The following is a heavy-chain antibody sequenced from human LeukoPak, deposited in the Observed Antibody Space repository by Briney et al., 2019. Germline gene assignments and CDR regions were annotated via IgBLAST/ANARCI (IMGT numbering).Heavy chain of an antibody. D-gene: IGHD3-3*01. CDR2: ISSSGNT. CDR1: GGSFSGYY. V-gene: IGHV4-34*01. Sequence: SETLSLTCAVYGGSFSGYYWSWIRQPPGKGLEWIGGISSSGNTYYNPSLKSRITISIDTSKNHFSLKLSSVTAADTAVYYCARLGAGPTYYDFWSGYSSFYFDYWGQGTLVTVSS. CDR3: ARLGAGPTYYDFWSGYSSFYFDY. J-gene: IGHJ4*02.